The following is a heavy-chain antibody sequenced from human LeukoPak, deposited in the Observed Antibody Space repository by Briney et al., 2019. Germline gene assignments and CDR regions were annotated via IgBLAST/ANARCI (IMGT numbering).Heavy chain of an antibody. J-gene: IGHJ4*02. CDR3: ATYYYDSSGYGLFDY. CDR2: IYYSGST. CDR1: GGSISSYY. V-gene: IGHV4-59*01. D-gene: IGHD3-22*01. Sequence: PSGTLSLTCTVSGGSISSYYWGWIRQPPGKGLEWIGYIYYSGSTNYNPSLKSRVTISVDTSKNQFSLKLSSVTAADTAVYYCATYYYDSSGYGLFDYWGQGTLVTVSS.